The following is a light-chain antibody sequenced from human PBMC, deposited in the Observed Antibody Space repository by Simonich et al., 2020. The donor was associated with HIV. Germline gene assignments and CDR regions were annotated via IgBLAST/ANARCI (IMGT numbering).Light chain of an antibody. Sequence: EIVLTQSPGTLSLSPGERATLSCRASQSVSSSYLAWHQQKPGQAPRLLIYGASSRATGIPDRFSGSGSGAEFTLTISSLQSEDFAVYYCQQYNNWPITFGQGTRLEIK. CDR3: QQYNNWPIT. V-gene: IGKV3-20*01. CDR1: QSVSSSY. J-gene: IGKJ5*01. CDR2: GAS.